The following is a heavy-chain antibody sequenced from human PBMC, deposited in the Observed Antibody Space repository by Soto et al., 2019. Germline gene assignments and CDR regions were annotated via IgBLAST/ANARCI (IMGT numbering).Heavy chain of an antibody. CDR1: GGSISSYY. Sequence: SETLSLTCTVSGGSISSYYWSWIRQPPGKGLEWIGYIYYSGSTNYNPSLKSRVTISVDTSKNQFSLKLSSVTAADTAVYYCARGQMGANYYYYYYMDVWGKGTTVTVSS. D-gene: IGHD2-8*01. CDR3: ARGQMGANYYYYYYMDV. J-gene: IGHJ6*03. CDR2: IYYSGST. V-gene: IGHV4-59*01.